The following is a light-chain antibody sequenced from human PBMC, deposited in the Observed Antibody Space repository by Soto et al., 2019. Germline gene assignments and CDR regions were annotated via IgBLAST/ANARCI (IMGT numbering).Light chain of an antibody. CDR3: CSYAATSTSYV. Sequence: QSALTQPASVSGSPGQSITISCTGTSNDVGSYNLVSWYQQHPDKAPKLMIYEGSKRPSGVSNRFSGSKSGNTASLTIFGLQAEDEADYYCCSYAATSTSYVFGTGTKLTVL. V-gene: IGLV2-23*01. CDR1: SNDVGSYNL. CDR2: EGS. J-gene: IGLJ1*01.